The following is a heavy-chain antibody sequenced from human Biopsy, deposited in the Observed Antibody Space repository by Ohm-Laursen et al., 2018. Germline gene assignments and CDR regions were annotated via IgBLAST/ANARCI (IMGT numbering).Heavy chain of an antibody. CDR3: VRGVDYYDPYHYYALDV. J-gene: IGHJ6*02. CDR1: GESFNGYY. D-gene: IGHD3-22*01. Sequence: SETLSLTCAVYGESFNGYYWSWIRRTPGKGLEWIGEINHSGRTNYNPSLKSRVTISVDTSKNQFSLKLRSVTAADTAVYYCVRGVDYYDPYHYYALDVWGQGTTVTVSS. CDR2: INHSGRT. V-gene: IGHV4-34*01.